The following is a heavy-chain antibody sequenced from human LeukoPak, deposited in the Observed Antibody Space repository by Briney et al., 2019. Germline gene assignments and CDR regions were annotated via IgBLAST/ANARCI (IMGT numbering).Heavy chain of an antibody. V-gene: IGHV3-23*01. CDR1: GFAFTSYA. CDR3: AKGHDILTGYSSFDY. Sequence: GGSLRLSCAASGFAFTSYAMSGVGQAPGKGLEWVSAISGSGGSTYYADSVKGRFTISRDNSKNTLYLQMNSLRAEDTAVYYCAKGHDILTGYSSFDYWGQGTLVTVSS. J-gene: IGHJ4*02. CDR2: ISGSGGST. D-gene: IGHD3-9*01.